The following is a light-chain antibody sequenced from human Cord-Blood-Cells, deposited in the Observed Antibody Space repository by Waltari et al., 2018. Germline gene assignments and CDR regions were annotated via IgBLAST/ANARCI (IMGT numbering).Light chain of an antibody. Sequence: QSALTQPASVSGSPGQSINISCTGTSSDVGSYNLVSWYQQHPGKAPKLMIYAGSKRPSGVSNRFSGSKAGKTASLTISGLQAEDEADYYCCSDAGSSTWVFGGGTKLTVL. J-gene: IGLJ3*02. V-gene: IGLV2-23*01. CDR2: AGS. CDR1: SSDVGSYNL. CDR3: CSDAGSSTWV.